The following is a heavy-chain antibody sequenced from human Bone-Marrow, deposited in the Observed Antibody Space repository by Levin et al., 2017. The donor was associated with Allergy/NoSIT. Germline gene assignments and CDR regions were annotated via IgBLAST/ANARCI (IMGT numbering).Heavy chain of an antibody. J-gene: IGHJ4*02. V-gene: IGHV3-7*01. CDR3: ASPPYRSRFFDY. Sequence: PGGSLRLSCAASGFTFSSFWMNWVRQAPGKGLEWVANIKQDGSEKFYVDSLKGRFTISRDNAKNSLYLQMNSLRAEDTAVYYCASPPYRSRFFDYWGQGTLVTVSS. D-gene: IGHD3-16*02. CDR1: GFTFSSFW. CDR2: IKQDGSEK.